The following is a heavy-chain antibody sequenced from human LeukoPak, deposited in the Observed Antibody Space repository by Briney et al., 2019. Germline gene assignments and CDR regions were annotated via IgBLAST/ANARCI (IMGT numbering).Heavy chain of an antibody. CDR1: GGSVSNYY. Sequence: SETLSLTCTVSGGSVSNYYWSWIRQSPGKGLEWIGYISHSGSVNYNPSLKSRVTMSVDTSKNQFSLKLSSVTAADTAVYYCARDYCSSTSCLFDYWGQGTLVTVSS. CDR3: ARDYCSSTSCLFDY. V-gene: IGHV4-59*02. D-gene: IGHD2-2*01. CDR2: ISHSGSV. J-gene: IGHJ4*02.